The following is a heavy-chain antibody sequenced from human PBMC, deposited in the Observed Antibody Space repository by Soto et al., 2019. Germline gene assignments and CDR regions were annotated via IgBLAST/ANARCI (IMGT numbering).Heavy chain of an antibody. D-gene: IGHD3-3*01. CDR2: INHFGSP. CDR1: NGSFMGYY. CDR3: ASLNGGRFLDKGDY. J-gene: IGHJ4*02. V-gene: IGHV4-34*01. Sequence: QVQLHQWGAGLLKPSETLSLTCGVYNGSFMGYYWTWVRQPPGKGLEWIGEINHFGSPNYDPSLKSRVAISIDTSKHQFSLSLRSLTAADTAVYYCASLNGGRFLDKGDYWGQGILVTVSS.